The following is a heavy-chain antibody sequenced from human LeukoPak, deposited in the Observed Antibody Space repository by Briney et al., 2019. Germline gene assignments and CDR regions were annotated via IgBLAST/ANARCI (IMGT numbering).Heavy chain of an antibody. CDR1: GFTFGDYS. J-gene: IGHJ5*02. Sequence: PGGSLRLSCAASGFTFGDYSMHWVRQAPGKGLEWVSSISSGSSYIYYTDSVKGRFTISRDNSKNTLYLQMNSLRAEDTAVYYCAKDGDGSGYSNWFDPWGQGTLVTVSS. V-gene: IGHV3-21*04. D-gene: IGHD3-22*01. CDR3: AKDGDGSGYSNWFDP. CDR2: ISSGSSYI.